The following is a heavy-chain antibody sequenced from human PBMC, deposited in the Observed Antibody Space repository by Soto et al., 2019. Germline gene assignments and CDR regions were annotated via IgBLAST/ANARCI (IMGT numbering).Heavy chain of an antibody. CDR1: GFTFSRYW. D-gene: IGHD3-10*01. Sequence: LRLSCAASGFTFSRYWMSWVRQAPGKGLEWVANIKQDGSEKYYVDSVKGRFTISRDNAKNTLYLQMNSLRAEDTAVYYCAKSKVRGVIVYYYGMDVWGQGTTVTVSS. CDR2: IKQDGSEK. CDR3: AKSKVRGVIVYYYGMDV. V-gene: IGHV3-7*05. J-gene: IGHJ6*02.